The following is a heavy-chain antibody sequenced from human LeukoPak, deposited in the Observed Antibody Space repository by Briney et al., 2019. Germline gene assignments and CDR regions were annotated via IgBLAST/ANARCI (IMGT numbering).Heavy chain of an antibody. V-gene: IGHV4-59*01. CDR3: ARDSSSTSPSSERYMDV. CDR1: GGSISSYY. D-gene: IGHD2-2*01. CDR2: IYYSGST. Sequence: SETLSLTCTVSGGSISSYYWSWIRQPPGKGLEWIGYIYYSGSTNYNPSLKSRVTISVDTSKNQFSLKLSSVTAADTAVYYCARDSSSTSPSSERYMDVWGKGTTVTVSS. J-gene: IGHJ6*03.